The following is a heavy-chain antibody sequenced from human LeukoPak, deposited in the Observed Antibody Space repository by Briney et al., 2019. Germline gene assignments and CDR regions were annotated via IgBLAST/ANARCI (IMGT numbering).Heavy chain of an antibody. CDR1: GYTFTDYY. CDR2: INPNSGGT. D-gene: IGHD6-19*01. V-gene: IGHV1-2*06. J-gene: IGHJ4*02. Sequence: ASVKVSCKASGYTFTDYYMHWVRQAPGQGLEWMGRINPNSGGTNYAQKFQGRVTMTRDTSISTAYMELSRLRSDDTAVYYCARTRGPVAGYYYFDYWGQGTLVTVYS. CDR3: ARTRGPVAGYYYFDY.